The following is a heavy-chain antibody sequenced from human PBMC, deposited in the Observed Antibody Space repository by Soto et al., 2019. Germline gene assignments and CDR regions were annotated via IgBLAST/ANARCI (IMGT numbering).Heavy chain of an antibody. CDR2: IYYSGTT. CDR1: GGSISGYY. Sequence: LSLTCTVSGGSISGYYWSWIRQHPGKGLEWIGYIYYSGTTYYNPSLKSRVTISVDTSKNQFSLKLSSVTAADTAVYYCARVPGPWGQGTLVTVSS. D-gene: IGHD2-2*01. J-gene: IGHJ5*02. CDR3: ARVPGP. V-gene: IGHV4-31*03.